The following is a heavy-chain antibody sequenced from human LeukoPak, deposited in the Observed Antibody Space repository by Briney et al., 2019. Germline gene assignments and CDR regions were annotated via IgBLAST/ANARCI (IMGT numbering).Heavy chain of an antibody. D-gene: IGHD3-22*01. CDR2: ISYDGSDK. CDR1: GFTFNNFA. CDR3: ARLNGYDISGYLDY. J-gene: IGHJ4*02. V-gene: IGHV3-30*03. Sequence: GGSLRLSCAASGFTFNNFAMSWVRQAPGKGLEWVALISYDGSDKYYADSVKGRFTISRDNSKNTLYLQMNSLRAEDTAVYYCARLNGYDISGYLDYWGQGTLVTVSS.